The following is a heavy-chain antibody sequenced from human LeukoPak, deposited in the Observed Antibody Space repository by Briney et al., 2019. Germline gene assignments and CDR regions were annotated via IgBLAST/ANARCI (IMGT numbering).Heavy chain of an antibody. CDR3: ARSGYSYGYNWFDP. CDR2: IYPGDSDT. D-gene: IGHD5-18*01. J-gene: IGHJ5*02. Sequence: GESLKISCRGSGYTFTNYWVGWVRQMPGKGLEWMGIIYPGDSDTRYSPSFQGQVTISADKSISTAYLQWSSLKASDTAMYYCARSGYSYGYNWFDPWGQGTLVTVSS. V-gene: IGHV5-51*01. CDR1: GYTFTNYW.